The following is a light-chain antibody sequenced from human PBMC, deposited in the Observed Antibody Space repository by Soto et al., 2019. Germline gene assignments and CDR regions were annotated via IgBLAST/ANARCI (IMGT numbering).Light chain of an antibody. V-gene: IGLV1-40*01. Sequence: QSVLTQPPSVSGAPGQRVTISCTGTSSNIGARFDVHWYQHLPGTAPKLLIYDNHNRPSGVPDRFSGSTSGTSASLAITGLQAEDEADYYCQSFDTSLSGSIFGGGTQLTVL. CDR1: SSNIGARFD. J-gene: IGLJ2*01. CDR2: DNH. CDR3: QSFDTSLSGSI.